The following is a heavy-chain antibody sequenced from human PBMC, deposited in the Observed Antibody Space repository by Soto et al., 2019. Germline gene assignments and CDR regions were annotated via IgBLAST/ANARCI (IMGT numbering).Heavy chain of an antibody. D-gene: IGHD6-13*01. CDR3: TRDASRDSSARGWFDP. CDR1: GFTFRSFT. Sequence: XGSLRLSCAASGFTFRSFTMNWVRQAPGRGLEWVSTISSNSAYIYYTDALRGRFTISRDNAKNSLHLQMNSLRAEDTAVYYCTRDASRDSSARGWFDPWGPGTLVTVSS. V-gene: IGHV3-21*01. CDR2: ISSNSAYI. J-gene: IGHJ5*02.